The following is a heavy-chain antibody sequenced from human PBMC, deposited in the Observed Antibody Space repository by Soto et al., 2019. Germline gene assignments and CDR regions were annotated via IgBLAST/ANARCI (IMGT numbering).Heavy chain of an antibody. CDR3: TREGSAPYYYYGMDA. J-gene: IGHJ6*02. V-gene: IGHV1-46*01. CDR2: ISPGGGST. CDR1: GYTFTRYY. D-gene: IGHD3-10*01. Sequence: ASVKVSCKASGYTFTRYYIQWVRQAPGQGLEWMGIISPGGGSTTYSQNLQGRVIMTADTSTSTAYMELRSLRSDDTAIYYCTREGSAPYYYYGMDAWGQGTTVTVSS.